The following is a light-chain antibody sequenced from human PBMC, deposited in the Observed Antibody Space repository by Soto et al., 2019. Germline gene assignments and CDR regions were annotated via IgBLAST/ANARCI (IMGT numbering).Light chain of an antibody. CDR3: QHSFSTPRT. V-gene: IGKV1-39*01. CDR1: QSISTY. CDR2: AAS. Sequence: DTQMTQSPSSLSASVGDRVTITCRASQSISTYLNWYQQKVGKAPKLLIYAASSLQRGVPSRFSGSESGTDFALTISSLQPEDFATYYCQHSFSTPRTFGQGTKLEIK. J-gene: IGKJ2*02.